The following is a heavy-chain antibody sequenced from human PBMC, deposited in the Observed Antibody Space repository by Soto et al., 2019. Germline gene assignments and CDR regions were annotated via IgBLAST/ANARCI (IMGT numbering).Heavy chain of an antibody. V-gene: IGHV3-30*18. D-gene: IGHD3-22*01. CDR2: ISYDGTNK. CDR1: GFIFSDYG. J-gene: IGHJ6*02. Sequence: QVPLVESGGGVVQHGRTLRLSCEASGFIFSDYGMHWVRQAPGKGLEWVALISYDGTNKNYADSVRGRFTISRDDSKNTLYLPLNYLRAEDTARYYCAKDRATYYYDSSDYFYYFGMDLWGQWTTVTVSS. CDR3: AKDRATYYYDSSDYFYYFGMDL.